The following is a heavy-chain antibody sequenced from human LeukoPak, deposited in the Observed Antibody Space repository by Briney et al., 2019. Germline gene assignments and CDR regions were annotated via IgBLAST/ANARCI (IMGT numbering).Heavy chain of an antibody. V-gene: IGHV3-23*01. D-gene: IGHD6-19*01. CDR1: GFTFSDYA. Sequence: GGSLRLSCAASGFTFSDYAVSWVRQAPGKGLEWGSTIGITNTFYADSVKGRFTIPRDDSKNTLYLQMSSLRAEDTALYFCAKAGSGWSPFDSWGQGTLVTVSS. CDR2: IGITNT. CDR3: AKAGSGWSPFDS. J-gene: IGHJ4*02.